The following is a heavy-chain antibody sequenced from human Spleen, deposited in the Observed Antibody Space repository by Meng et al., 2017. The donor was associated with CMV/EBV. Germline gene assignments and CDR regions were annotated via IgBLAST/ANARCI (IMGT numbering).Heavy chain of an antibody. CDR1: SISSGAHY. CDR2: IFYSGST. J-gene: IGHJ6*02. Sequence: SISSGAHYWSWIRQHPGKGLEWIGYIFYSGSTYYNPSLRGRVTISLDTSKNHFSLKLSSVTAADTAVYYCARVLHYYGSGRGFGMDVWGQGTTVTVSS. CDR3: ARVLHYYGSGRGFGMDV. V-gene: IGHV4-31*02. D-gene: IGHD3-10*01.